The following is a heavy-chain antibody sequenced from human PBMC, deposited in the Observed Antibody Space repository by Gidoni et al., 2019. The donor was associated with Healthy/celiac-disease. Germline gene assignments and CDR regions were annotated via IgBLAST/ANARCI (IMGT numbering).Heavy chain of an antibody. CDR2: IYWDDDK. CDR1: GFSLSTSGVG. J-gene: IGHJ5*02. V-gene: IGHV2-5*02. CDR3: AHSAPPMWFGELSVWFDP. D-gene: IGHD3-10*01. Sequence: QITLKESGPTLVKPTQTLTLTCTFSGFSLSTSGVGVGWIRKPPGKALEWLDLIYWDDDKRYSPSLKSRLTSTKETSKNQVVLTMTNMDPVDTATYYCAHSAPPMWFGELSVWFDPWGQGTLVTVSS.